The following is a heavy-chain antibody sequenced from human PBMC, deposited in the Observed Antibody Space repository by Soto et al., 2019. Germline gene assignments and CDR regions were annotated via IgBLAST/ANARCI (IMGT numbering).Heavy chain of an antibody. Sequence: QVQLVQSGAEVKKPGASVKVSCKASGYTFTGYYMHWVRQAPGQGLEWMGWINPNSGGTNYAQKFQGRVTMTRYTSISTAYMELSRLRSDDTAVYYCARGVRLWAYCGGDCYSVDYWGQGTLVTVSS. CDR2: INPNSGGT. CDR1: GYTFTGYY. J-gene: IGHJ4*02. V-gene: IGHV1-2*02. CDR3: ARGVRLWAYCGGDCYSVDY. D-gene: IGHD2-21*02.